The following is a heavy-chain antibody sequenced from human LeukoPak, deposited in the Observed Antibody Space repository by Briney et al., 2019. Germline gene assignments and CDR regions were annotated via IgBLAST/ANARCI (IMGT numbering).Heavy chain of an antibody. CDR3: AVLNSGWRFQH. D-gene: IGHD6-19*01. CDR2: IYSGGDT. Sequence: GGSLRLSCAVSGFTVRNNYMSWVRQAPGKGLECVSVIYSGGDTYYADSVRGRFTISRDNSKNTLYLQMNSLRAEDTAVFYCAVLNSGWRFQHWGQGTLVTVSS. V-gene: IGHV3-53*01. J-gene: IGHJ1*01. CDR1: GFTVRNNY.